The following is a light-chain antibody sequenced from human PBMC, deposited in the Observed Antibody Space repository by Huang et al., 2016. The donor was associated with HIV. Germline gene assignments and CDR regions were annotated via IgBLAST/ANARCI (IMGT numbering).Light chain of an antibody. Sequence: DIVLTQSPATLSLSPGERATLSCRASQSVSSYLAWYQHKPCQAPRLLIYDASNRATDIPARFSGSGSGTDFTLSISSLEPEDFAVYYCQQRSNWPLTFGGGTKVEVK. V-gene: IGKV3-11*01. CDR2: DAS. CDR1: QSVSSY. CDR3: QQRSNWPLT. J-gene: IGKJ4*01.